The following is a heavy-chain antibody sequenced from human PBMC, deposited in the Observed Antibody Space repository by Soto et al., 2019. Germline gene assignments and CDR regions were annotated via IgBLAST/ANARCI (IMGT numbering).Heavy chain of an antibody. D-gene: IGHD3-10*01. Sequence: QVQLQESGPRLVKPSQTLSLTCTVSGGSINSGVYYWSWIRQHPGKGLEWVGYISYSGSTFYNPSPKTRVTLSLDTSEPQFSLKLSSVTAADTAVYYCARVQAAMVRGVKWYYFDNWGQGTLVTVSS. J-gene: IGHJ4*02. CDR2: ISYSGST. CDR3: ARVQAAMVRGVKWYYFDN. CDR1: GGSINSGVYY. V-gene: IGHV4-31*03.